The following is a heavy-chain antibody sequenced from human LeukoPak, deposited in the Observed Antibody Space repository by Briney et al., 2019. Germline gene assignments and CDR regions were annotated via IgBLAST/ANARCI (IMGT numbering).Heavy chain of an antibody. D-gene: IGHD3-10*01. J-gene: IGHJ4*02. CDR3: ARGGRSYFDF. V-gene: IGHV3-7*01. Sequence: GGSLRLSCVASGFTIDRTTMSWVRQAPGKGLEWVANMKEDGSDIYYVDSVRGRFTISRDNAKKSVYLQMNSLRAEDTGVCYCARGGRSYFDFWGQGSLVTVSS. CDR1: GFTIDRTT. CDR2: MKEDGSDI.